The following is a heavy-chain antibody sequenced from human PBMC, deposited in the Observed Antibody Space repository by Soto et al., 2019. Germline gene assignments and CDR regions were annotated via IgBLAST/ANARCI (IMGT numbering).Heavy chain of an antibody. V-gene: IGHV3-7*01. J-gene: IGHJ5*02. D-gene: IGHD4-4*01. CDR1: GFTFSDSW. CDR2: IKPDESEK. CDR3: VRGGSNYAS. Sequence: EVQLVESGGGLVQPGGSLRLYCTASGFTFSDSWMTWVRQAPGKGLEWVARIKPDESEKKYADSVKGRFSISRDNAKNSMYVQMDSLRGEDTAAYYCVRGGSNYASWGQGALVTVSS.